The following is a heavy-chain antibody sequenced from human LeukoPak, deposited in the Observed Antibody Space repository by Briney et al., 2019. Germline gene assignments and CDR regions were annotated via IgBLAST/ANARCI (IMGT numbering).Heavy chain of an antibody. V-gene: IGHV4-34*01. D-gene: IGHD6-13*01. CDR1: GGSFSGYY. CDR2: INHSGST. J-gene: IGHJ4*02. Sequence: SETLSLTCAVYGGSFSGYYWSWIRQPPGKGLEWIGEINHSGSTNYNPSLKSRVTISVDTSKNQFSLKLSSVTAADTAVYYCARGRGRQQLVPFDYWGRGTLVTVSS. CDR3: ARGRGRQQLVPFDY.